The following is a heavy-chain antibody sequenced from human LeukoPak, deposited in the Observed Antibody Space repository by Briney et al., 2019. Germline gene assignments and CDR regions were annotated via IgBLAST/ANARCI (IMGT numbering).Heavy chain of an antibody. CDR2: IIPIFGTA. CDR3: ATDSYYYDSSGYLGY. Sequence: TFSXYXXXXVXQXXXQGXXXXXXIIPIFGTANYAQKFQGRVTITTDTSTSKDYMEMRSLRSDDTAVYYCATDSYYYDSSGYLGYWGQGTLVTVSS. CDR1: TFSXYX. D-gene: IGHD3-22*01. V-gene: IGHV1-69*05. J-gene: IGHJ4*02.